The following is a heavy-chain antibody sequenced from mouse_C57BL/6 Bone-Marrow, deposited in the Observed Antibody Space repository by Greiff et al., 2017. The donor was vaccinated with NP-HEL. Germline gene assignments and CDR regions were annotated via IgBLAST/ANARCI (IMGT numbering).Heavy chain of an antibody. Sequence: VQLQQSGPELVKPGASVKISCKASGYAFSSSWMNWVKQRPGKGLEWIGRIYPGDGDTNYNGKFKGKATLTADKSSSTAYMQLSSLTSEDSAVYCCARRDYYGSSFYYAMDYWGQGTSVTVSS. CDR3: ARRDYYGSSFYYAMDY. J-gene: IGHJ4*01. V-gene: IGHV1-82*01. CDR2: IYPGDGDT. CDR1: GYAFSSSW. D-gene: IGHD1-1*01.